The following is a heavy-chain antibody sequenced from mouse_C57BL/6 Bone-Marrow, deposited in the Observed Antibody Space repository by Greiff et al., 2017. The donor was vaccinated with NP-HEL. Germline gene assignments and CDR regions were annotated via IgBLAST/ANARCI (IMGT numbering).Heavy chain of an antibody. CDR2: IDPNSGGT. J-gene: IGHJ4*01. D-gene: IGHD1-3*01. V-gene: IGHV1-72*01. Sequence: QVQLPGAEPVKPGASVKLSCKASGYTFTSYWMHWVKQRPGRGLEWIGRIDPNSGGTKYNEKFKSKATLTVDKPSSTAYMQLISLAADDSAVYYCARRDDNPPMDYWGQGTSVTVAS. CDR3: ARRDDNPPMDY. CDR1: GYTFTSYW.